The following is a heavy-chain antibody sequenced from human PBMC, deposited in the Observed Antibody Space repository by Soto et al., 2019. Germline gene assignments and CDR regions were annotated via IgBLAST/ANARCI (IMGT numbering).Heavy chain of an antibody. CDR1: GYTFTSYY. CDR2: INPSGGST. Sequence: QVQLVQSGAEVKKPGASVKVSCKASGYTFTSYYMHWVRQAPGQGLEWMGIINPSGGSTSYAQKFQGRVTMTGDTSTSTVYMELSSLRSEDTAVYYCARGLTGDYDILTGNSYDYWGQGTLVTVSS. V-gene: IGHV1-46*01. D-gene: IGHD3-9*01. J-gene: IGHJ4*02. CDR3: ARGLTGDYDILTGNSYDY.